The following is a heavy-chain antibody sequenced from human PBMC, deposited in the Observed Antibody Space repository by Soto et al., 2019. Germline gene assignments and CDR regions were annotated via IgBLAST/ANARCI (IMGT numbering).Heavy chain of an antibody. CDR1: GFTFISYE. Sequence: GGSLRLSCAPSGFTFISYEMNWVRQAPGKGLEWASYISSSGSTIYYADSVKGRFTISRENAKNSLYLQMNSLRAEDTAIYYCARANYDSSGYSCSGLDYWVQGTLVNVS. J-gene: IGHJ4*02. V-gene: IGHV3-48*03. CDR3: ARANYDSSGYSCSGLDY. D-gene: IGHD3-22*01. CDR2: ISSSGSTI.